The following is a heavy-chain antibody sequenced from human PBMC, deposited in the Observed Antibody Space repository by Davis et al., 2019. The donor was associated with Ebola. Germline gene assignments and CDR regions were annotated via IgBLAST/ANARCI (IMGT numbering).Heavy chain of an antibody. CDR1: GFTVSSNY. CDR2: IYSGGST. V-gene: IGHV3-66*04. CDR3: ARPIAVAGSWFDP. J-gene: IGHJ5*02. D-gene: IGHD6-19*01. Sequence: PGGSLRLSCAASGFTVSSNYMSWVRQAPGKGLEWVSVIYSGGSTYYADSVKGRFTISRDNSKNTLYLQMNSLRAEDTAVYYCARPIAVAGSWFDPWGQGTLVTVSS.